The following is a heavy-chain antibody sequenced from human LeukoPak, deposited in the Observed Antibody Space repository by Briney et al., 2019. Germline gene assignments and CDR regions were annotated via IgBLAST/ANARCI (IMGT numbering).Heavy chain of an antibody. CDR3: AKLLGTATTYDS. V-gene: IGHV3-7*01. Sequence: GGSLTLSCEASGFTFSGNWTSWVRQAPGKGLEWVASINPDGSQKLYVDSVKGRFTISRDNTKSSLYLQMSSLGAEETAMYYCAKLLGTATTYDSWGQGTRVTVSS. CDR1: GFTFSGNW. CDR2: INPDGSQK. J-gene: IGHJ4*02. D-gene: IGHD5-24*01.